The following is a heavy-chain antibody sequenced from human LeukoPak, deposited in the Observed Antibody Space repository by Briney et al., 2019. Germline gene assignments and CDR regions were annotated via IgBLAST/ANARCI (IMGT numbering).Heavy chain of an antibody. V-gene: IGHV1-69*13. CDR2: IIPIFGTA. CDR3: ARVRSGYQHHDAFDI. CDR1: GGTFSSYA. D-gene: IGHD3-22*01. Sequence: GASVKVSCKASGGTFSSYAISWVRQAPGQGLEWMGGIIPIFGTANYAQKFQGRGTITADESTSPAYMELSSLRSEDTAVYYCARVRSGYQHHDAFDIWGQGTMVTVSS. J-gene: IGHJ3*02.